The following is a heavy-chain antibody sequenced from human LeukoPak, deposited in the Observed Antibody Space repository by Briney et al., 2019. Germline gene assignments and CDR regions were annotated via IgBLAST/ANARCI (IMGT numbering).Heavy chain of an antibody. CDR3: AKDPGYYDSSGYIFDY. Sequence: PGRSLRLSCAASGFTFSTYAIHWVRQTPGKGLQWVAVISYDGTNKYYADSVKGRFTISRDNSKNTLYLQMNSLSAEDTAVYYCAKDPGYYDSSGYIFDYWGQGTLVTVSS. CDR1: GFTFSTYA. D-gene: IGHD3-22*01. CDR2: ISYDGTNK. V-gene: IGHV3-30*18. J-gene: IGHJ4*02.